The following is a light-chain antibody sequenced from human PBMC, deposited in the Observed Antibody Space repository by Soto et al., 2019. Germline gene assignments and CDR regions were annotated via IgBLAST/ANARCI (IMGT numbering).Light chain of an antibody. CDR2: GAS. J-gene: IGKJ4*01. Sequence: EIGVTQYPGTLSLSPGQRATLSCRASQSVSSCLAWYQQKRGQAPRLLISGASSRATGIPDRFSGSGSGTDFTLTISRLEPEEFAVYYCQQYGSSPGTFGGGNKVEIK. V-gene: IGKV3-20*01. CDR3: QQYGSSPGT. CDR1: QSVSSC.